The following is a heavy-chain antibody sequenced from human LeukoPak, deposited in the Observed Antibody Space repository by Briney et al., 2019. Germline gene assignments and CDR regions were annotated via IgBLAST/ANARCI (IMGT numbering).Heavy chain of an antibody. CDR1: GFTFSTYW. D-gene: IGHD3-10*01. J-gene: IGHJ6*04. V-gene: IGHV3-7*01. CDR2: IKEDGSEK. CDR3: ARRLTKKFGELSPLLKFLDV. Sequence: LPGGSLRLSCAASGFTFSTYWMSWVRQAPGKGLEWVANIKEDGSEKYYGDSVKGRFTISRDNAKNSLYLQMNSLRAEDTAVYYCARRLTKKFGELSPLLKFLDVWGKGTTVTVSS.